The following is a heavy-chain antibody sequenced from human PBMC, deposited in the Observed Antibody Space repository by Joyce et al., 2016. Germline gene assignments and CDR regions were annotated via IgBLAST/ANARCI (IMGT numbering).Heavy chain of an antibody. CDR3: AREKYYGDYEHNFFDP. CDR2: IYRGGTT. Sequence: EVQLVESGGGLIQPGGSLRLSCAASGFTVSSSYMTWVRQAPGKGLEWVSVIYRGGTTYYADSVKGRFAVSTDNSRDKSKNTLYLQMNNLRIEDTAVYYCAREKYYGDYEHNFFDPWGQGTLVTVSS. D-gene: IGHD4-17*01. V-gene: IGHV3-53*01. J-gene: IGHJ5*02. CDR1: GFTVSSSY.